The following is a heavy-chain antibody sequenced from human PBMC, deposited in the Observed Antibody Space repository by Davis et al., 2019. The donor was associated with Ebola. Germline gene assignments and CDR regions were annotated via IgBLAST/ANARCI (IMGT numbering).Heavy chain of an antibody. CDR3: ASLRRTITGMDDAFDI. D-gene: IGHD1-20*01. CDR1: GNSFTSHW. Sequence: GESLKISCKDSGNSFTSHWIGWLRQMPGKGLEWMGIISTGDSDTRYSPSFRGQVTISADKSIKTAFLQWSSLKASDTAMYYCASLRRTITGMDDAFDIWGQGTMVTVSS. J-gene: IGHJ3*02. CDR2: ISTGDSDT. V-gene: IGHV5-51*01.